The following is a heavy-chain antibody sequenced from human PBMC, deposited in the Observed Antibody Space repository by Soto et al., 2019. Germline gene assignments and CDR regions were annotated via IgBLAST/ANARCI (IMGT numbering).Heavy chain of an antibody. V-gene: IGHV4-59*12. CDR3: ARASHCGGDGYWPCYYGRDG. CDR1: GGYISSYY. J-gene: IGHJ6*02. CDR2: IYYSGST. D-gene: IGHD2-21*02. Sequence: SETLSRTCTVSGGYISSYYWSWIRQPPGKGLEWIGYIYYSGSTNYNPSLKSRFTISVDTSKGQFSLKLSSVTAADTAVYYCARASHCGGDGYWPCYYGRDGWGQGPTVTVSS.